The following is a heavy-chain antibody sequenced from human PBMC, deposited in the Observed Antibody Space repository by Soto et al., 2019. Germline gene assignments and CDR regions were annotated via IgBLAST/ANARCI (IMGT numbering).Heavy chain of an antibody. CDR2: ISAYNGNT. V-gene: IGHV1-18*01. CDR1: GYTFTSYG. D-gene: IGHD5-12*01. J-gene: IGHJ4*02. CDR3: ARDLPPTRGYSGYYFDY. Sequence: ASVKVSCKASGYTFTSYGISWVRQAPGQGLEWMGWISAYNGNTNYAQKPQGRVTMTTDTSTSTAYMELRSLRSDDTAVYYCARDLPPTRGYSGYYFDYWGQGTLVTVSS.